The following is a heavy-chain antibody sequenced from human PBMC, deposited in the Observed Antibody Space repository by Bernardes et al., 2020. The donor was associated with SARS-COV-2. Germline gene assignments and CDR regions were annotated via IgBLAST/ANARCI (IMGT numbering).Heavy chain of an antibody. V-gene: IGHV3-74*01. D-gene: IGHD3-22*01. J-gene: IGHJ3*02. CDR3: ARDGLYYYDSSGYYNDAFDI. CDR1: GFTFSTYW. Sequence: GGSLRLSCAVSGFTFSTYWMNWVRQIPGKGLVWVSRIKSDGSSTSYADSVKGRFTISRDNSKNTLYLQMNSLRAEDTAVYYCARDGLYYYDSSGYYNDAFDIWGQGTMVTVSS. CDR2: IKSDGSST.